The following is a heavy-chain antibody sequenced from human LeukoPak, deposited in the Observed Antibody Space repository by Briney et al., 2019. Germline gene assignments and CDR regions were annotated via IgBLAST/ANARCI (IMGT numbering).Heavy chain of an antibody. V-gene: IGHV3-23*01. Sequence: PGGSLRLSCAASGFTISFSAMSWVRQAPGKGLEWVSAISNSGENTHYADSVKGRFTTSRDNSKNTLYLQMNSLRAEDTAVYYCAKEYKFDPWGQGTLVTVSS. CDR2: ISNSGENT. CDR3: AKEYKFDP. J-gene: IGHJ5*02. D-gene: IGHD1-1*01. CDR1: GFTISFSA.